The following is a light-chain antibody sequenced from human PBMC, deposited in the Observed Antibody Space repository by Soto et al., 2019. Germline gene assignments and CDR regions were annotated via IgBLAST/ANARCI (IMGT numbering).Light chain of an antibody. CDR2: DAS. CDR3: QQRSNWPSLT. V-gene: IGKV3-11*01. Sequence: EIVLIQSPATLSLSPGERATLSCRASQSVGSYLAWYQHKPGQAPRLLISDASNRATGIPARSSGSGSETDFTLTISSLEPEDSAVYYCQQRSNWPSLTFGGGTKVEIK. J-gene: IGKJ4*01. CDR1: QSVGSY.